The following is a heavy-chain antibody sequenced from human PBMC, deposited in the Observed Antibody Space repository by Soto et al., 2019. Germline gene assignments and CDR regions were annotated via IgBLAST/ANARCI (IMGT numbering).Heavy chain of an antibody. V-gene: IGHV4-59*08. CDR2: IFYTGST. CDR3: GRLEGLATISYYFDY. Sequence: PSETLSLTCTVSDGPISSYYWGWIRQPPGKGLEWIGYIFYTGSTNYNPSLKSRVTISVDKSKNQFSLKLSSLSAADTAVYYCGRLEGLATISYYFDYWGQGALVTVSS. CDR1: DGPISSYY. D-gene: IGHD3-9*01. J-gene: IGHJ4*02.